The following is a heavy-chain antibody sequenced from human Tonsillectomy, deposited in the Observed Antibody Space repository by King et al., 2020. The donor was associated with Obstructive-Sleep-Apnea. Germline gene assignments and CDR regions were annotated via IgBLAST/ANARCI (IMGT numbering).Heavy chain of an antibody. CDR3: ARHADYGDQYYFHY. D-gene: IGHD4-17*01. V-gene: IGHV4-59*08. J-gene: IGHJ4*02. CDR2: IYYSGST. Sequence: QLQESGPGLVKPSETLSLICTVSGGSISTSYWSWIRQPPGKGLEWVGYIYYSGSTNYNPSLKSRVTISVETSKNQFSLKLSSVTAADTAVYYCARHADYGDQYYFHYWGQGTLVTVSS. CDR1: GGSISTSY.